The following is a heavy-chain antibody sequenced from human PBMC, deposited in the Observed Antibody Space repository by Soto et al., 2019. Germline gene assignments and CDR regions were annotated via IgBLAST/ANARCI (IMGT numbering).Heavy chain of an antibody. Sequence: VSLTCTVSGGSISSYYWSWIRQPPGKGLEWIGYIYYSGSTNYNPSLKSRVTISVDTSKNQFSLKLSSVTAADTAVYYCARTRGSYYDFDYWGQGTLVTVSS. J-gene: IGHJ4*02. V-gene: IGHV4-59*01. CDR2: IYYSGST. CDR1: GGSISSYY. CDR3: ARTRGSYYDFDY. D-gene: IGHD1-26*01.